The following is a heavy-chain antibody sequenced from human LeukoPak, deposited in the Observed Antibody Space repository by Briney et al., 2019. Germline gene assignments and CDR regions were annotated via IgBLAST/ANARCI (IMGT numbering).Heavy chain of an antibody. V-gene: IGHV3-7*01. CDR1: GFTFSSYW. CDR2: IKQDGSEK. CDR3: ARYDFWSGYFGY. J-gene: IGHJ4*02. D-gene: IGHD3-3*01. Sequence: PGGSLRLSCAAYGFTFSSYWMSWVRQAPGKGLEWVANIKQDGSEKYYVDSVKGRFTISRDNAKNSLYLQMNSLRAEDTAVYYCARYDFWSGYFGYWGQGTLVTVSS.